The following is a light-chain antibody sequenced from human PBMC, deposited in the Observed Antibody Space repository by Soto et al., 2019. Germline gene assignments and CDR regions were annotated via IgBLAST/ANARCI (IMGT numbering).Light chain of an antibody. Sequence: EIVLTQSPGTLSLSPGQTATLSCGASQSVSSNYLAWYQQKRGQAPKLLNYGASSRATGIPTTFSGSGSRTEFTLTINRLQREDFGLYYGLQYDTAPRTCGRETKV. CDR1: QSVSSNY. V-gene: IGKV3-20*01. CDR2: GAS. J-gene: IGKJ4*02. CDR3: LQYDTAPRT.